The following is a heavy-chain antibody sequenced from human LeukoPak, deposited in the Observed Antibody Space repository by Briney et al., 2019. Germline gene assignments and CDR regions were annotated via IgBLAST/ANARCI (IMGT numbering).Heavy chain of an antibody. Sequence: GRSLRLSCAASGFTFDDYAMHWVRQAPGKGLEWVSGISWNSGSIGYADSVKGRFTISRDNAKNSLYLQMNSLRAEDTALYYCAKADSDYYDSRSYFDYWGQGTLVTVSS. CDR1: GFTFDDYA. CDR3: AKADSDYYDSRSYFDY. D-gene: IGHD3-22*01. J-gene: IGHJ4*02. CDR2: ISWNSGSI. V-gene: IGHV3-9*01.